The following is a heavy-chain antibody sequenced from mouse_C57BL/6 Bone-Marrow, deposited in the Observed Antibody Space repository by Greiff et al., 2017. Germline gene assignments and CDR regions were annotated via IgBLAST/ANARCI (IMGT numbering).Heavy chain of an antibody. Sequence: QVHVKQPGTELVKPGASVKLSCKASGYTFTSYWMHWVKQRPGQGLEWIGNINPSNGGTSYNQKFKGKATLTVDQSSSTAYMQLNSLTSEDSAVYYCARGYDYDYAMDYWGQGTSVTVSS. V-gene: IGHV1-53*01. D-gene: IGHD2-4*01. CDR3: ARGYDYDYAMDY. J-gene: IGHJ4*01. CDR1: GYTFTSYW. CDR2: INPSNGGT.